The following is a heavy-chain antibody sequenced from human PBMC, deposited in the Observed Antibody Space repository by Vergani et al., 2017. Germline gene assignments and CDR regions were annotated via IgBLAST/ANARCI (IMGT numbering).Heavy chain of an antibody. Sequence: QVQLVQSGAEVKKPGSSVKVSCKASGGTFSSYAISWVRQAPGQGLEWMGGIIPIFGTANYAQKFQGRVTITADKSTSTAYMELSSLRSEDTAVYYCARDRGQLAPNPYYFDYWGQGTLVTVSS. D-gene: IGHD6-13*01. J-gene: IGHJ4*02. CDR1: GGTFSSYA. CDR2: IIPIFGTA. V-gene: IGHV1-69*06. CDR3: ARDRGQLAPNPYYFDY.